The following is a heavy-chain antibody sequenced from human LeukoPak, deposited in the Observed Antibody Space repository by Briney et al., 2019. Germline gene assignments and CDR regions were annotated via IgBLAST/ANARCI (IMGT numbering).Heavy chain of an antibody. V-gene: IGHV4-59*01. CDR2: IYYSGST. CDR3: ARAVVVAATVKLFDP. J-gene: IGHJ5*02. Sequence: PSETLSLTCTVSGGSISGYYWSWIRQSPGKGLEWIGYIYYSGSTNYNPSLKSRVTMSVDTSKNHFSLKVSSVTAADTAVYYCARAVVVAATVKLFDPWGQGTLVTVSS. CDR1: GGSISGYY. D-gene: IGHD2-15*01.